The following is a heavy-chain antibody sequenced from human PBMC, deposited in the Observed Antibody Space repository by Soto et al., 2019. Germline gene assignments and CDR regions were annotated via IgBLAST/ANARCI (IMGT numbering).Heavy chain of an antibody. CDR3: AREVVLTEWYFDN. V-gene: IGHV3-30-3*01. D-gene: IGHD2-21*01. CDR2: TSSDGGTK. CDR1: GFTFSRYS. Sequence: QVQLMESGGGVVQPGGSLRLSYVTSGFTFSRYSMHWFRQAPGKGLEWVAVTSSDGGTKFYADSVEGRFTVSRDNSKNTLYLQMNSLRPEDTAVYYCAREVVLTEWYFDNWGQGILVTVSS. J-gene: IGHJ4*02.